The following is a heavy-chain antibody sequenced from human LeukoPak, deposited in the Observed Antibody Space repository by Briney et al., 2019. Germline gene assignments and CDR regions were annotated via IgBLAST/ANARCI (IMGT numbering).Heavy chain of an antibody. CDR2: IYYIGST. V-gene: IGHV4-59*12. D-gene: IGHD4-17*01. Sequence: PSETLSLTCTVSSGSMSTYYWSWIRQSPGKGLEWIGNIYYIGSTNYNPSLKSRVTIAIDTSKNQFSLRLNSVTAADTAVYYCARANDYGDPMPRYMDVWGKGTTVTVSS. CDR1: SGSMSTYY. CDR3: ARANDYGDPMPRYMDV. J-gene: IGHJ6*03.